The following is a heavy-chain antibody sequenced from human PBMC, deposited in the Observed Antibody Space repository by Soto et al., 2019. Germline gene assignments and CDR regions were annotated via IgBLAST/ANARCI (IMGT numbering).Heavy chain of an antibody. CDR3: AKEKERWLQLIFY. D-gene: IGHD1-1*01. J-gene: IGHJ4*02. V-gene: IGHV3-30*18. Sequence: GGSLRLSCAASGFTFSNYGMHWVRQAPGKGLEWVAVISYDGSNKYYPDSVKGRFTISRDNSKNTLYLQMNSLRAEDTAVYYCAKEKERWLQLIFYWGQGTLVTVSS. CDR2: ISYDGSNK. CDR1: GFTFSNYG.